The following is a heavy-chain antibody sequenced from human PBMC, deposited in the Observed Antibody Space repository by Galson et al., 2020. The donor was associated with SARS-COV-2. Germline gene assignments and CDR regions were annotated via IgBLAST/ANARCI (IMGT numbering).Heavy chain of an antibody. CDR3: ARGEHELTGVDYYYGMDV. V-gene: IGHV4-59*01. J-gene: IGHJ6*02. CDR1: GGSISSYY. Sequence: ASETLSFTCTVSGGSISSYYWSWIRQPPGKGLEWIGYIYYSGSTNYNPSLKSRVTISVDTSKNQFSLKLSSVTAADTAVYYCARGEHELTGVDYYYGMDVWGQGTTVTVSS. CDR2: IYYSGST. D-gene: IGHD7-27*01.